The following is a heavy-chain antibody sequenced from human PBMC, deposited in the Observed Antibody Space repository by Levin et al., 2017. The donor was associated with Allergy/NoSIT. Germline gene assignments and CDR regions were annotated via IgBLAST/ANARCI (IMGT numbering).Heavy chain of an antibody. CDR2: ITSSSGVR. V-gene: IGHV3-48*01. D-gene: IGHD3-10*01. CDR3: VRDYIYAFDI. CDR1: GFTFSSYS. J-gene: IGHJ3*02. Sequence: GGSLRLSCAASGFTFSSYSLNWVRQAPGKGLEWFSYITSSSGVRSYADSVKGRFTISRDNAKNSLYLQMNSLRVEDTAVYYCVRDYIYAFDIWGQGTMVTVSS.